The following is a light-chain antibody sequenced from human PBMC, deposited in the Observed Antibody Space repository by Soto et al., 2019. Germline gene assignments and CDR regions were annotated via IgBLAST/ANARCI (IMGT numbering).Light chain of an antibody. V-gene: IGKV2-40*01. Sequence: IVLTQAPLSLPVIPGEAASISCSSSQSLFDRDDDKTYLDWYLQRPGQSPQLLIYMLSHRASGVPDRFSGSGSDTDFTLKISRVEPEDVGVYCCMQRMKFPLTFGGGTKVDIK. CDR1: QSLFDRDDDKTY. CDR2: MLS. CDR3: MQRMKFPLT. J-gene: IGKJ4*01.